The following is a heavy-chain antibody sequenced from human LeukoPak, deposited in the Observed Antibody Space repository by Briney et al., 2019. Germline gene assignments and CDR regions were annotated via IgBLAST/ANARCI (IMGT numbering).Heavy chain of an antibody. V-gene: IGHV4-4*07. Sequence: PSETLSLTCSVSGGSISSYYWSWIRQPAGKGLEWIGRIYTSGSTNYNPSLKSRVTMSVDTSKNQFSLKLSSVTAADTAVYYCAREVGTIMVNWFDPWGQGTLVTVSS. CDR3: AREVGTIMVNWFDP. D-gene: IGHD3-3*01. J-gene: IGHJ5*02. CDR1: GGSISSYY. CDR2: IYTSGST.